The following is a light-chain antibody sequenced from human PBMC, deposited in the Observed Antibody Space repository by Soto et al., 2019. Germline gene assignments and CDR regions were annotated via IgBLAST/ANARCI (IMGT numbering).Light chain of an antibody. CDR1: QGINNY. V-gene: IGKV1-17*03. CDR2: GAS. CDR3: LQHNSYPPT. J-gene: IGKJ1*01. Sequence: DIQMTQSPSAMSASVGDRVTITCRASQGINNYLDWFQQKPGKVPKRLIYGASSLQSGVPSRFRGSGSGTEFTLTISSLQPEDFATYYCLQHNSYPPTFGQGTKVEIK.